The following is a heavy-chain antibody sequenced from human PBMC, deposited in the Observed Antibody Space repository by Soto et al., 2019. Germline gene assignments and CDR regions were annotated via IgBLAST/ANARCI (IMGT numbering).Heavy chain of an antibody. D-gene: IGHD5-18*01. CDR1: GLSVTANY. CDR3: ARRDDSETFDI. V-gene: IGHV3-53*01. J-gene: IGHJ3*02. Sequence: EVQLVESGGGLIQPGGSLRLICAASGLSVTANYMTWVRQAPGKGLEWLSIIYRGGGTNYAESLQGRAIISRDGSRNMVFLQMNSLTAEDAGVYYCARRDDSETFDIWGRGTAVNFPS. CDR2: IYRGGGT.